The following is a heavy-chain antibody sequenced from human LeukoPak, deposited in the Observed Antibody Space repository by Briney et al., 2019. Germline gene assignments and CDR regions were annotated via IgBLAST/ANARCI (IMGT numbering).Heavy chain of an antibody. CDR3: ARVSNDPQWTTVVTPGAFDI. J-gene: IGHJ3*02. CDR1: GYTFTSYG. CDR2: ISAYNGNT. D-gene: IGHD4-23*01. V-gene: IGHV1-18*01. Sequence: GASVKVSCKASGYTFTSYGISWVRQAPGQGLEWMGWISAYNGNTNYAQKLQGRVTMTTDTSTSTAYMELRSLRSDDTAVYYCARVSNDPQWTTVVTPGAFDIWGQGTMVNVSS.